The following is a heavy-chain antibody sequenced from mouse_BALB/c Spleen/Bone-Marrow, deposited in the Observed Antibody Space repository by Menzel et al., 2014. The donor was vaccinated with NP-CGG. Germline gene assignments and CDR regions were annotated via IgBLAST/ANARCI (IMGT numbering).Heavy chain of an antibody. CDR1: GYSITSAYR. V-gene: IGHV3-6*02. D-gene: IGHD2-1*01. CDR2: ISYDGSS. J-gene: IGHJ2*01. CDR3: AREGGTSTDYSDY. Sequence: ESGPGLVKPTQSLSRPCSVTGYSITSAYRWNWRRQFPGKALAWMGYISYDGSSNHTPSTKNRISITRDTYQNQFFRRYNSVTTHHTATYYRAREGGTSTDYSDYWGQRTARTVSS.